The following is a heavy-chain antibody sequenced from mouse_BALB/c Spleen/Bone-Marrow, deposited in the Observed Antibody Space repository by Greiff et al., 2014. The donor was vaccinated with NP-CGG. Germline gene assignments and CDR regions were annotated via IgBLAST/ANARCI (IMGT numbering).Heavy chain of an antibody. CDR3: ARDQGYYAMDY. J-gene: IGHJ4*01. CDR1: GYSITSGYS. Sequence: VQLQQSGPDLVKPSQSLSLTCTVTGYSITSGYSWHWVRQFPGNKLEWMGYIHYSGSTNYNPSLKSRISITRDTSKNKFFLQLNSVTTEDTATYYCARDQGYYAMDYWGQGTSVTVSS. V-gene: IGHV3-1*02. CDR2: IHYSGST.